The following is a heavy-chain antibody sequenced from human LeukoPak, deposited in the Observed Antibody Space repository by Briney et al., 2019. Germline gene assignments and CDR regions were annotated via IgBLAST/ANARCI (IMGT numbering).Heavy chain of an antibody. D-gene: IGHD6-13*01. CDR2: IYYSGST. V-gene: IGHV4-59*01. CDR3: ARGGHSGSWLVFDF. CDR1: GGSISSYY. J-gene: IGHJ4*02. Sequence: SETLSLTCTVSGGSISSYYWSWIRQPPGKGLEWIGYIYYSGSTNYNPSLKSRVTISVDTSKNQFSLKLSSVTAADTAVYYCARGGHSGSWLVFDFWGQGTLVTVSS.